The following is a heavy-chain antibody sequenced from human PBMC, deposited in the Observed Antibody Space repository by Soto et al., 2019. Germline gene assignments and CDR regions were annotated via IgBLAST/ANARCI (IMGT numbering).Heavy chain of an antibody. J-gene: IGHJ5*02. CDR2: IYYSGST. V-gene: IGHV4-39*01. D-gene: IGHD4-17*01. Sequence: SETLSLTCTVSCGSISSSSYYWGWIRQPPGKGLEWIGSIYYSGSTYYNPSLKSRVTISVDTSKNQFSLKLSSVTAADTAVYYCARHRRTTVTFNWFDPWGQGTLVTVSS. CDR3: ARHRRTTVTFNWFDP. CDR1: CGSISSSSYY.